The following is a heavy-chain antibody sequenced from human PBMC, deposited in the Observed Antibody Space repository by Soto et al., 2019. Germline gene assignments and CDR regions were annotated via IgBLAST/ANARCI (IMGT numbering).Heavy chain of an antibody. CDR2: MNPDNGNT. CDR1: GYTFSTYE. D-gene: IGHD3-3*01. Sequence: ASVKVSCKASGYTFSTYEINWVRPAAGQGLEWMGRMNPDNGNTGYAQKFQDRVTMTRNTSISTAYMELSSMRSDDTAVYYCARGPRESGEWLLFDYWGQGALVTVSS. J-gene: IGHJ4*02. CDR3: ARGPRESGEWLLFDY. V-gene: IGHV1-8*01.